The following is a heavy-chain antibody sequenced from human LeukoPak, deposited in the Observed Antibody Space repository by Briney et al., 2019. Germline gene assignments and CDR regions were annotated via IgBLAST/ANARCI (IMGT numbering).Heavy chain of an antibody. V-gene: IGHV6-1*01. D-gene: IGHD6-13*01. J-gene: IGHJ4*02. CDR2: TYYRSKWYN. CDR3: ARDFRSNWYFDS. Sequence: SQTLSLTCAISGDSVSSNSATWTWIRQSPSRGLEWLGRTYYRSKWYNDYAVSAKSRITINPDTSKNQFSLQLNSVTPEDTAVYYCARDFRSNWYFDSWGQGSLVTVSS. CDR1: GDSVSSNSAT.